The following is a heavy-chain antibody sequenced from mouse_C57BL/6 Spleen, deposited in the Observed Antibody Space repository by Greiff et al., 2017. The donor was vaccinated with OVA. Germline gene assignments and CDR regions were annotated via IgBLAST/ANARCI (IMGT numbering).Heavy chain of an antibody. CDR1: GYTFTSYW. D-gene: IGHD1-1*01. Sequence: VQLQQPGAELVKPGASVKLSCKASGYTFTSYWMHWVKQRPGQGLEWIGMIHPNSGSTNYNEKFKSKATLTVDKSSSTAYMQLSSLTSEDSAVYYCAREEVRTTVVAPFDYWGQGTTLTVSS. V-gene: IGHV1-64*01. CDR3: AREEVRTTVVAPFDY. J-gene: IGHJ2*01. CDR2: IHPNSGST.